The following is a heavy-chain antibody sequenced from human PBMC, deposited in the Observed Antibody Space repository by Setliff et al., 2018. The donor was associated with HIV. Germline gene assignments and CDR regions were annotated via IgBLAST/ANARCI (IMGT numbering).Heavy chain of an antibody. D-gene: IGHD5-18*01. CDR3: ARAEDAAMDDYYYIDV. CDR1: GGSISTHHY. J-gene: IGHJ6*03. CDR2: CRPSGNA. V-gene: IGHV4-4*07. Sequence: SETLSLTCTVSGGSISTHHYWSWIRQPAGKGLEWIGRCRPSGNAYYRDPYYNPSLKSRVTMSVDTSKNQFFLYLTSVNAADTAAYYSARAEDAAMDDYYYIDVWGRGTTVTVSS.